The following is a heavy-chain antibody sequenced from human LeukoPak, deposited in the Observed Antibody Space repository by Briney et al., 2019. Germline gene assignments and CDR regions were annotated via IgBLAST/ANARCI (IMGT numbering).Heavy chain of an antibody. J-gene: IGHJ4*02. V-gene: IGHV3-74*01. Sequence: PGGSLRLSCAASGFTFNNYWMQWVRQAPGKGLVWVSHITSDGSTTTYADSVKGRFTTSRDNAKNTLYLQMNSLRAEDTAVYYCVRDNYGVDYWGQGTLVTVSS. CDR1: GFTFNNYW. CDR3: VRDNYGVDY. CDR2: ITSDGSTT. D-gene: IGHD4-11*01.